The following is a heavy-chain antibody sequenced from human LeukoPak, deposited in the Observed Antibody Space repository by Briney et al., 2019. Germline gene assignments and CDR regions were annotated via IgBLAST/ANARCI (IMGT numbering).Heavy chain of an antibody. CDR1: RGSITPHY. J-gene: IGHJ4*02. Sequence: KPSETLSLTCSVSRGSITPHYWSWIRQPAGKGLEWIGRISSTGGTNYNPSLKSRVTISVDTSKNQFSLKVTSVTAADTAVYYCARVPSDYWGQGTLVTVSS. CDR2: ISSTGGT. CDR3: ARVPSDY. V-gene: IGHV4-4*07.